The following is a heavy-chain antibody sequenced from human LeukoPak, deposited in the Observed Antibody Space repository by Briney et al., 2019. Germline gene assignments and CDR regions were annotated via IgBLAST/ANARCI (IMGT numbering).Heavy chain of an antibody. Sequence: PGGSLRLSCAASGFTFSSYSMNWVRQAPGKGLEWVSSISSSSSYIYYADSVKGRFTISRDNSKNTLYLQMNSLRAEDTAVYYCARDHIPDYDFWSGSDYWGQGILVTVSS. CDR1: GFTFSSYS. D-gene: IGHD3-3*01. V-gene: IGHV3-21*01. J-gene: IGHJ4*02. CDR3: ARDHIPDYDFWSGSDY. CDR2: ISSSSSYI.